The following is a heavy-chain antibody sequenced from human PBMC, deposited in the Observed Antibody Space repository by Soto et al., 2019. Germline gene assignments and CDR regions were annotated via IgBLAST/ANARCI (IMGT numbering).Heavy chain of an antibody. CDR3: AKSAYYDFWSGYLDY. CDR2: ISGSGGST. CDR1: GFTFSSYA. J-gene: IGHJ4*02. D-gene: IGHD3-3*01. V-gene: IGHV3-23*01. Sequence: GGSLILSCAASGFTFSSYAMSWVRQAPGKGLEWVSAISGSGGSTYYADSVKGRFTISRDNSKNTLYLQMNSLRAEDTAVYYCAKSAYYDFWSGYLDYWGQGTLVSVSS.